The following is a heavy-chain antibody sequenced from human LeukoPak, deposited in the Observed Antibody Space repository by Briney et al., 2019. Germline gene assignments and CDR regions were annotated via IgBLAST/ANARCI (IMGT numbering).Heavy chain of an antibody. D-gene: IGHD5-18*01. J-gene: IGHJ4*02. CDR2: TYYRSKWYN. CDR3: ARSYSYGPFDY. Sequence: SQTLSLTCAISGDSFSSNSAAWSWIRQSPSRGLEWLGMTYYRSKWYNDYAVSVKSLIKVNPDTSKNQFSLQLNSVTPEDTAVYYCARSYSYGPFDYWGQGTLVTVSS. CDR1: GDSFSSNSAA. V-gene: IGHV6-1*01.